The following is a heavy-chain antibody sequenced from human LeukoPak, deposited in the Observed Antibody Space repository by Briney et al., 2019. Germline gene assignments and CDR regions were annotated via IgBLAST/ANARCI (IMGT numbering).Heavy chain of an antibody. V-gene: IGHV3-30*18. J-gene: IGHJ4*02. CDR1: GFTFSSYG. Sequence: GRSLRLSCAASGFTFSSYGMNWVRRAPGKGLEWVAIISYDGSNKYYADSVKGRFTISRDNSKNTLYLQMNSLRAEDTAVYYCAKDHYSSGWYFDYWGQGTLVTVSS. CDR3: AKDHYSSGWYFDY. D-gene: IGHD6-19*01. CDR2: ISYDGSNK.